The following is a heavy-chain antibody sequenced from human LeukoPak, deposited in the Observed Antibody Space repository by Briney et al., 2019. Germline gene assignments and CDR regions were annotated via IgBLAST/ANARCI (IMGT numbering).Heavy chain of an antibody. Sequence: GASVKVSCKASGYTFTRYYMHWVRQAPGQGLEWMGRINPNSGGTNYAQKFQGRVTMTRDTSINTAYMELSRLRSDDTAVYYCAREKEGIASRWGQGTLVTVSS. CDR3: AREKEGIASR. CDR2: INPNSGGT. J-gene: IGHJ4*02. D-gene: IGHD6-13*01. V-gene: IGHV1-2*06. CDR1: GYTFTRYY.